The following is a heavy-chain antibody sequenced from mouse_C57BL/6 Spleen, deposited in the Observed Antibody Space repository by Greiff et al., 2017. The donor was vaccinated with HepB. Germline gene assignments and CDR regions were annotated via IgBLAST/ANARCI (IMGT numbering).Heavy chain of an antibody. CDR2: IYPRSGNT. V-gene: IGHV1-81*01. D-gene: IGHD1-1*01. J-gene: IGHJ1*03. CDR3: ARSPDYYGSSWYFDV. CDR1: GYTFTSYG. Sequence: VQLQQSGAELARPGASVKLSCKASGYTFTSYGISWVKQRTGQGLEWIGEIYPRSGNTYYNEKFKGKATLTADKSSSTAYMELRSLTSEASAVYCCARSPDYYGSSWYFDVWGTGTTVTVSS.